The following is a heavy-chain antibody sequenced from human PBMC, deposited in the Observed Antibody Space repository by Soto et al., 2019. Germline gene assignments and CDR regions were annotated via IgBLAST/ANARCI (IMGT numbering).Heavy chain of an antibody. D-gene: IGHD6-6*01. CDR3: ARASIAARPGWFDP. CDR2: IYYSGST. J-gene: IGHJ5*02. Sequence: SETLSLTCTVSGGSISSYYWSWIRQPPGKGLEWIGYIYYSGSTNYNPSLKSRVTISVDTSKNQFSLKLSSVTAADTAVYYCARASIAARPGWFDPWGHGTLVTVSS. CDR1: GGSISSYY. V-gene: IGHV4-59*01.